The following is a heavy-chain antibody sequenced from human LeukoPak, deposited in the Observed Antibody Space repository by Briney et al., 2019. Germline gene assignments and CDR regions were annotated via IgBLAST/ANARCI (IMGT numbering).Heavy chain of an antibody. J-gene: IGHJ4*02. Sequence: ASVKVSCKASGYTFTSYGISWLRQAPGQGLEWMGWISAYNGNTNYAQKLQGRVTMTTDTSTSTAYMELRSLRSDDTAVYYCARYSLFYDSSGFFDYWGQGTLVTVSS. D-gene: IGHD3-22*01. CDR3: ARYSLFYDSSGFFDY. V-gene: IGHV1-18*01. CDR2: ISAYNGNT. CDR1: GYTFTSYG.